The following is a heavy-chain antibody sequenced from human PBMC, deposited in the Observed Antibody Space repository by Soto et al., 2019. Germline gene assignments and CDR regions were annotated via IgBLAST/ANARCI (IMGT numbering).Heavy chain of an antibody. CDR2: IILPFGTP. Sequence: QVRLVQSGAEVKKTGSSVKVSCEASGTTFSNFAIGWVRQAPGQGLEWMGGIILPFGTPNYAQKFQGRVTISAGESMTTADMELRGLRSEDTAVYYCVRGPDYEGYVDYWGQGTLVTVSS. J-gene: IGHJ4*02. CDR1: GTTFSNFA. D-gene: IGHD3-22*01. V-gene: IGHV1-69*12. CDR3: VRGPDYEGYVDY.